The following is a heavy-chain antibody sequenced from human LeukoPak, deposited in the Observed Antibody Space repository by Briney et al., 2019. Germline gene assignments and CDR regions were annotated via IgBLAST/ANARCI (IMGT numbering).Heavy chain of an antibody. CDR3: ARTQPTPGYYYYMDV. CDR1: GGTFSSYA. Sequence: ASVKVSCKASGGTFSSYAISWVRQAPGQGLEWMGGIIPIFGTANYAHKFQGRVTITTDESTSTAYMELSSLRSEDTAVYYCARTQPTPGYYYYMDVWGKGTTVTVSS. J-gene: IGHJ6*03. V-gene: IGHV1-69*05. CDR2: IIPIFGTA.